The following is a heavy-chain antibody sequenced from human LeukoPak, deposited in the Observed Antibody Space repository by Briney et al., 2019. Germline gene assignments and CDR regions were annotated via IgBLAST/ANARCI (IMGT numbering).Heavy chain of an antibody. CDR2: FGGSGGSI. J-gene: IGHJ4*02. CDR3: AKSDCGGDCHLLDY. CDR1: GFTFSTYA. D-gene: IGHD2-21*02. Sequence: GGSLRLSCAASGFTFSTYAMSWVRQAPGKGLEWVSHFGGSGGSIYYADSVKGRFTISRDNSKNTLYLQMNSLRAEDTAVFYCAKSDCGGDCHLLDYWGQGTLVTVSS. V-gene: IGHV3-23*01.